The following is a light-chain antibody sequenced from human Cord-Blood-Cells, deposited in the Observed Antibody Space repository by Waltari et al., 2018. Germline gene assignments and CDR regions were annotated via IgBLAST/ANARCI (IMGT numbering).Light chain of an antibody. CDR3: SSYTSSSTLVV. V-gene: IGLV2-14*01. CDR1: SRDVGGYNY. CDR2: DVS. J-gene: IGLJ1*01. Sequence: QSALTQPASVSGSPGQSITISCTGTSRDVGGYNYVSWYQQHPGKAPKLMIYDVSNRPSGVSKRVAGAKSGNTASLAISGLQAEDEADYYCSSYTSSSTLVVFGTGTKVTVL.